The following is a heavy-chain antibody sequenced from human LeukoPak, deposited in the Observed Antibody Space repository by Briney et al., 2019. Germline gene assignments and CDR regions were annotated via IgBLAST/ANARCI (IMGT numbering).Heavy chain of an antibody. CDR1: GSSISSYY. CDR2: IYYSGRT. Sequence: SETLSLTCTVSGSSISSYYWSWIRQPPGKGLEKIGDIYYSGRTNYNPSLKSRVTISGDTSKNQFSLRLSSVTAADTAVYYCARPYNSGWYGAFDIWGQGTMVTVSS. D-gene: IGHD6-19*01. J-gene: IGHJ3*02. CDR3: ARPYNSGWYGAFDI. V-gene: IGHV4-59*08.